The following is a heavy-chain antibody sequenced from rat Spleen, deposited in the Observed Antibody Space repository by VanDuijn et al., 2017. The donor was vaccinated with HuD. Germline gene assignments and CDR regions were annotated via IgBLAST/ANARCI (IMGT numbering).Heavy chain of an antibody. CDR3: ARHDYGGYRSPPFDY. J-gene: IGHJ2*01. CDR1: GFTFSDYY. D-gene: IGHD1-11*01. Sequence: EVQLVESDGGLVQPGRSLKLSCAASGFTFSDYYMAWVRQAPTKGLEWVATISYDGSSTYYRDSVKGRFTISRDNAKSTLYLQMDSLRSEDTATYYCARHDYGGYRSPPFDYWGQGVMVTVSS. CDR2: ISYDGSST. V-gene: IGHV5-29*01.